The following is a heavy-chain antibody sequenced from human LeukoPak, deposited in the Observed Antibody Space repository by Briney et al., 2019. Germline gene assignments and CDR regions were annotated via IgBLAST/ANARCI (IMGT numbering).Heavy chain of an antibody. CDR3: ARDSSGDYVFTY. CDR1: GGSLSNYS. D-gene: IGHD4-17*01. Sequence: PSETLSLTCNVSGGSLSNYSWSWIRQTPAKGLEWLGQINQSGRTNYNPSLKSRVTLSVDTSKNQFSLKLTSMTAADTAVYYCARDSSGDYVFTYWGQGTLVTVSS. CDR2: INQSGRT. J-gene: IGHJ4*02. V-gene: IGHV4-34*01.